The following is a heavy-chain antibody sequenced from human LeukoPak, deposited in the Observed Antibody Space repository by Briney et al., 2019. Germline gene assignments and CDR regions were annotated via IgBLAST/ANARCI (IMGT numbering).Heavy chain of an antibody. Sequence: GGSLRLSCAASGFTFSSYAMSWVRQAPGKGLEWVSAISGGDGSTYYADSVKGRFTISRDNSKNTLYLQMNSLRAEDTAVYYCAKLGRYQLPLDDYWGQGTLVTVSS. J-gene: IGHJ4*02. CDR1: GFTFSSYA. V-gene: IGHV3-23*01. D-gene: IGHD2-2*01. CDR2: ISGGDGST. CDR3: AKLGRYQLPLDDY.